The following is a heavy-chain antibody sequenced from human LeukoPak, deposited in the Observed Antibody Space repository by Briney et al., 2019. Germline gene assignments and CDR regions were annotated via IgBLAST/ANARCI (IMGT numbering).Heavy chain of an antibody. CDR2: INPNSGGT. CDR1: GYTFTGYY. CDR3: ARDIVGIGYYDSSGHEDY. J-gene: IGHJ4*02. Sequence: APVKVSYKASGYTFTGYYIHWVRQAPGQGLEWMGRINPNSGGTNYAQKFQGRVTMTRDTSISTAYMELSRLRSDDTAVYYCARDIVGIGYYDSSGHEDYWGQGSLVTVSS. V-gene: IGHV1-2*06. D-gene: IGHD3-22*01.